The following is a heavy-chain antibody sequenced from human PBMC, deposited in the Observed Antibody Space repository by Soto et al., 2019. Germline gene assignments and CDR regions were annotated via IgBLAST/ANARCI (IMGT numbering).Heavy chain of an antibody. J-gene: IGHJ6*02. CDR3: GDGGYWSSNGCYGGIDV. V-gene: IGHV3-23*01. CDR1: GFKFSNYA. D-gene: IGHD2-2*01. CDR2: ISGSGGST. Sequence: EVQLLESGGGLVQPGGSLRVSCVGAGFKFSNYALSWVRQAPGKGLELASAISGSGGSTYYADSVKGRLTISRDNPKRTLDLQMNSLRAEYTAVYYCGDGGYWSSNGCYGGIDVWGQGTTVIVSS.